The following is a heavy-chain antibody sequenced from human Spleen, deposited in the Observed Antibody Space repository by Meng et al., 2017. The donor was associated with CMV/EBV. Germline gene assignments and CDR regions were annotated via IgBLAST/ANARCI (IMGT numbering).Heavy chain of an antibody. CDR1: GFTFSSYA. V-gene: IGHV3-23*01. D-gene: IGHD5-18*01. CDR2: ISGSGGST. J-gene: IGHJ6*02. CDR3: AKLDTAMVPYYNMDV. Sequence: GGSLRLSCAASGFTFSSYAMSWVRQAPGKGLEWVSAISGSGGSTYYADSVKGRFTISRENSKNTLYLQMNSLRAEDTAVYFCAKLDTAMVPYYNMDVWGQGTTVTVSS.